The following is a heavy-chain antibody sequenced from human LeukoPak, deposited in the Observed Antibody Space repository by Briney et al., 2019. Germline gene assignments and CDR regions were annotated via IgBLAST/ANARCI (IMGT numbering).Heavy chain of an antibody. CDR3: ARDRYRCGGDCYREGY. D-gene: IGHD2-21*02. V-gene: IGHV7-4-1*02. CDR1: GYTFSNYD. Sequence: ASVKVSCKASGYTFSNYDMNWVRQAPGQGLEWMGWINTKTGNPTYAQGFTGRFVFSLDTSVSTTYLQISSLKADDTAVYYCARDRYRCGGDCYREGYWGQGTLVTVSS. J-gene: IGHJ4*02. CDR2: INTKTGNP.